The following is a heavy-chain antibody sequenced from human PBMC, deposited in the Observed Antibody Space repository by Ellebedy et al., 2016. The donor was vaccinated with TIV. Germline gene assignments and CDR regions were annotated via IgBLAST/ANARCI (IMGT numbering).Heavy chain of an antibody. Sequence: AASVKVSCKASGYTFATYDVNWVRQATGQGLEWMGWMNPDTGKTGCPQKFQGRVTMTRNTSISTAYLELNSLTSEDTAVYYCARGGTKGENNWFDPWGQGTLVLVSS. CDR2: MNPDTGKT. J-gene: IGHJ5*02. CDR3: ARGGTKGENNWFDP. V-gene: IGHV1-8*02. CDR1: GYTFATYD. D-gene: IGHD3-10*01.